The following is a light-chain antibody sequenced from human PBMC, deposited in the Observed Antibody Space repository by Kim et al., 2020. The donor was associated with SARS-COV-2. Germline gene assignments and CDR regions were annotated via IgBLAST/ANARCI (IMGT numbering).Light chain of an antibody. V-gene: IGKV3-15*01. CDR3: QQYNNLIT. Sequence: EIVMTQSPTLSVSPGEGATLSCRASQSVSSDLAWYQRKPGQAPRLLIYDTSTRATGVPARFSGSGSGTEFTLTIGSLQSEDFAVYFCQQYNNLITFGQGTRLEIK. CDR1: QSVSSD. CDR2: DTS. J-gene: IGKJ5*01.